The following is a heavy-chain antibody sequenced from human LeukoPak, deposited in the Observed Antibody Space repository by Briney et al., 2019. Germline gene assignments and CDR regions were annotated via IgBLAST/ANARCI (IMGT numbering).Heavy chain of an antibody. Sequence: SETLSLTCTVSGGSISSYYWSWIRQPPGKGLEGIGYIYYSGSTNYNPSLKSRVTISVDTSKNQFSLKLSSVTAADTAVYYCARNIVGANQLDYWGQGTLVTVSS. J-gene: IGHJ4*02. CDR1: GGSISSYY. CDR2: IYYSGST. D-gene: IGHD1-26*01. CDR3: ARNIVGANQLDY. V-gene: IGHV4-59*08.